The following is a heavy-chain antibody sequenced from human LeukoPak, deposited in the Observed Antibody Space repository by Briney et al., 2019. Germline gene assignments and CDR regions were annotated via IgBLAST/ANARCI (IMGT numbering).Heavy chain of an antibody. Sequence: PGGSLRLSCAASGFTFSSYALSWVRQAPGKGLEWVSAISGSGGSTYYADSVKGRFTISRDNSKNTLYLQMNSLRAEDTAVYYCAKDTPGGDYYDSSPLDYWGQGTLVTVSS. V-gene: IGHV3-23*01. CDR2: ISGSGGST. CDR3: AKDTPGGDYYDSSPLDY. CDR1: GFTFSSYA. D-gene: IGHD3-22*01. J-gene: IGHJ4*02.